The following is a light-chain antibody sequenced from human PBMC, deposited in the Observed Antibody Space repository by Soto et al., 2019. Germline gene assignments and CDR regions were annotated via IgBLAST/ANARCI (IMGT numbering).Light chain of an antibody. CDR3: QQYNNLPPLT. J-gene: IGKJ4*01. CDR2: GGS. Sequence: DIVMTQSPATLSVSPGERATLSCRASQSVSSNLAWYQQKPGQAPRLLIYGGSTRATGIPARFSGSGSGTEFTRTISSLQSEDFAVYYCQQYNNLPPLTFGGGTKVEIK. CDR1: QSVSSN. V-gene: IGKV3-15*01.